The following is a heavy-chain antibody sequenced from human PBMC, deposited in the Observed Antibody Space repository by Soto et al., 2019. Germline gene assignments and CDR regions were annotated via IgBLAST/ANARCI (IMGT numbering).Heavy chain of an antibody. V-gene: IGHV3-30-3*01. J-gene: IGHJ5*02. CDR2: ISYDGSNK. Sequence: QPGGSLRLSCAASGFTFSSYAMHWVRQAPGKGLEWVAVISYDGSNKYYADSVKGRFTISRDNSKNTLYLQMNSLRAEDTAVYYCARESLEYYDILTGYYTSWFDPWGQGTLVTVSS. CDR3: ARESLEYYDILTGYYTSWFDP. D-gene: IGHD3-9*01. CDR1: GFTFSSYA.